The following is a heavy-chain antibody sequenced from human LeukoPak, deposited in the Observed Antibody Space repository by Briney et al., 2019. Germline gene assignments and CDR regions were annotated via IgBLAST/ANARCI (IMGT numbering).Heavy chain of an antibody. CDR3: ARFGIFYDMDV. CDR1: GGSISGYY. CDR2: IHYSGKA. D-gene: IGHD3-16*01. V-gene: IGHV4-59*01. J-gene: IGHJ6*02. Sequence: PSETLSLTCTVSGGSISGYYWTWTRQPPGKGLEWIGQIHYSGKADYNPSLRSRITISVDTSKNKMFLKLSSVTAADTAAYYCARFGIFYDMDVWGRGTTVTVSS.